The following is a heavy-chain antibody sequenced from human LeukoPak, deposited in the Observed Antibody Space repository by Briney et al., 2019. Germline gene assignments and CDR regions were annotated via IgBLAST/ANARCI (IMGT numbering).Heavy chain of an antibody. Sequence: PGGSLRLSCAASGFTFSSYSMYWVRQAPGKGLEWVSSISSSSSYIYYADSVKGRFTISRDNAKSSLYLQMNSLRAEDTAVYYCARDGKDGYNVYGMDVWGQGTTVTVSS. CDR3: ARDGKDGYNVYGMDV. J-gene: IGHJ6*02. D-gene: IGHD5-24*01. V-gene: IGHV3-21*01. CDR1: GFTFSSYS. CDR2: ISSSSSYI.